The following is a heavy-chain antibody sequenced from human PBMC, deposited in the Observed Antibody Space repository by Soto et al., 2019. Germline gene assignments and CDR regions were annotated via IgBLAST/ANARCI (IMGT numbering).Heavy chain of an antibody. CDR2: IDHLGRT. V-gene: IGHV4-34*01. CDR1: GGAFTASY. J-gene: IGHJ5*02. CDR3: AGRPHTPHSSTPYSSSIWFDT. D-gene: IGHD6-13*01. Sequence: QVQLHQLGAGLLKPSETLSLTCTVSGGAFTASYWSWVRQTPGEGLEWIGEIDHLGRTVFNESLKSRVTLSVDTSKSQFSLKLSSVTAADTSVYFCAGRPHTPHSSTPYSSSIWFDTWGQGALVIVSS.